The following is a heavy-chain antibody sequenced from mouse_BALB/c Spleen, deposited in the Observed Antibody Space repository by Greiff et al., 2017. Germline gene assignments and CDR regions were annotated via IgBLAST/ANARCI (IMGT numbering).Heavy chain of an antibody. V-gene: IGHV5-17*02. D-gene: IGHD1-1*01. CDR2: ISSGSSTI. CDR3: ARAGYYGSSLSYYFDY. Sequence: EVMLVESGGGLVQPGGSRKLSCAASGFTFSSFGMHWVRQAPEKGLEWVAYISSGSSTIYYADTVKGRFTISRDNPKNTLFLQMTSLRSEDTAMYYCARAGYYGSSLSYYFDYWGEGTTLTVSS. J-gene: IGHJ2*01. CDR1: GFTFSSFG.